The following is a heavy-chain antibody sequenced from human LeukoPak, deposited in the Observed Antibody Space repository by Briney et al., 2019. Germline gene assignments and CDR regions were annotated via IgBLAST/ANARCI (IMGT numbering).Heavy chain of an antibody. CDR1: GFSLSTSGMC. Sequence: SGPALVKPTQTLTLTCTFSGFSLSTSGMCVSWVRQPPGKALGWLALIDWDDDKYYSTSLKTRLTISKDTSKNQVVLTMTNMDPVDTATYYCARIREEMATIEYYFDYWGQGTLVTVSS. CDR3: ARIREEMATIEYYFDY. CDR2: IDWDDDK. D-gene: IGHD5-24*01. V-gene: IGHV2-70*20. J-gene: IGHJ4*02.